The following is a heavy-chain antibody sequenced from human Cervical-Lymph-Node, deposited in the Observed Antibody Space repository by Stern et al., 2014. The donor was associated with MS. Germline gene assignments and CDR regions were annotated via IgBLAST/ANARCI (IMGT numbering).Heavy chain of an antibody. Sequence: QVQLVQSGAEVKKPGASVKISCKAPGYKFTNYYIHWMRQAPGQGPEWMGMINPSGDSTTYAQKFQGRVTMTRDTSTSTVYMELSRRRSEDAAVYYCASGRLGYWGQGTQVTVSS. CDR1: GYKFTNYY. CDR3: ASGRLGY. J-gene: IGHJ4*02. V-gene: IGHV1-46*01. CDR2: INPSGDST.